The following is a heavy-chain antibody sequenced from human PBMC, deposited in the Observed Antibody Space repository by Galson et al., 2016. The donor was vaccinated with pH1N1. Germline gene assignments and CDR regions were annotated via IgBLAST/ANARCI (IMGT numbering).Heavy chain of an antibody. J-gene: IGHJ4*02. CDR3: TRDLGRLRDY. V-gene: IGHV1-46*01. D-gene: IGHD1-26*01. CDR2: IDPSGGGT. Sequence: SVKVSCKASGYTFTTSYIHWVRQAPGEGLEWMGVIDPSGGGTTYAQKFQARVTMTRDTSTSTFSMELSSLKSEDTAVYYCTRDLGRLRDYWGQGTLVTVSS. CDR1: GYTFTTSY.